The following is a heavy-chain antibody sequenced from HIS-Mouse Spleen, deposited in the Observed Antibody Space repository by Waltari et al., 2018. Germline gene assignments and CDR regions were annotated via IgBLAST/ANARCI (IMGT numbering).Heavy chain of an antibody. J-gene: IGHJ4*02. CDR3: TTVDY. CDR2: IKSKTDVGTT. CDR1: GFTFSNAW. Sequence: EVQLVESGGGLVKPGGSLRLSCAASGFTFSNAWMSWVRQAPGKGRCRVGRIKSKTDVGTTDYAAPVKGRFTISRDDSKNTLYLQMNSLKTEDTAVYYCTTVDYWGQGTLVTVSS. V-gene: IGHV3-15*01.